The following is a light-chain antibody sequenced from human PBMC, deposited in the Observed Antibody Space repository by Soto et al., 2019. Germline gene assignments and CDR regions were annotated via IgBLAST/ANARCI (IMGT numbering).Light chain of an antibody. CDR3: QTWGTGIVI. J-gene: IGLJ2*01. V-gene: IGLV4-69*01. CDR2: LNRDGSH. CDR1: SGHSNYA. Sequence: QLVLTQSPSASASLGASVKRTCTLSSGHSNYAIAWHQQQPEKGPRYLMKLNRDGSHSKGDGIPNRFSGSSSGAARYLTISSLQSEDEADYYCQTWGTGIVIFGGGTKLTVL.